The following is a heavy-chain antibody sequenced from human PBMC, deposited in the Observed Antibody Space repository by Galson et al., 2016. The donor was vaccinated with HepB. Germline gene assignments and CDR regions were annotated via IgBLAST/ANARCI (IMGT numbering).Heavy chain of an antibody. V-gene: IGHV2-5*04. D-gene: IGHD3-3*01. CDR1: GFSLSTSEVG. Sequence: PALVKPTQTLTLTCSFSGFSLSTSEVGVGWIRQPPGKALEWLALIYWDDDKTHSPTLKNRLTITKDTSKNQVVLTMTDMDPLDTGTYYCVKYNFWSGYFDDWGQGTPVTVSS. J-gene: IGHJ4*02. CDR3: VKYNFWSGYFDD. CDR2: IYWDDDK.